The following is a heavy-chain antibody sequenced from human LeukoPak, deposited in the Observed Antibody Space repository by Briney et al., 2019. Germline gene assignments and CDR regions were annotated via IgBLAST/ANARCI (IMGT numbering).Heavy chain of an antibody. CDR3: VRDGDYYDSGGYGNI. CDR1: GGSIGSGIYS. J-gene: IGHJ4*02. CDR2: IFHTGST. V-gene: IGHV4-30-2*01. D-gene: IGHD3-22*01. Sequence: SQTLSLTCSVPGGSIGSGIYSWSWIRRPPGKGLEWIGYIFHTGSTSYNPSLKSRVTISVDTSKYQFSLKLSSVTAADTAVYYCVRDGDYYDSGGYGNIWGQGTLVTVSS.